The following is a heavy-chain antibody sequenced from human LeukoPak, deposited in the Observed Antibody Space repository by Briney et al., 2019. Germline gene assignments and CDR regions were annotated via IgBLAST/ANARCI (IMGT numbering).Heavy chain of an antibody. Sequence: PSETLSLTCAVYGGSFSGYYWSWIRQPPGKGLEWIGEINHSGSTNYNPSLKSRVTISVDTSKNQFSLKLSPVTAADTAVYYCARVVGYCSSTSCYWFDPWGQGTLVTVSS. J-gene: IGHJ5*02. D-gene: IGHD2-2*01. CDR3: ARVVGYCSSTSCYWFDP. CDR2: INHSGST. CDR1: GGSFSGYY. V-gene: IGHV4-34*01.